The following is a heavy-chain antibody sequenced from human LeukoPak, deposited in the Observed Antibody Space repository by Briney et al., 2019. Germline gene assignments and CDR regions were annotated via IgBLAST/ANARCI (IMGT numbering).Heavy chain of an antibody. D-gene: IGHD3-22*01. CDR3: ARNYFDNPNGGDAFDV. V-gene: IGHV3-7*01. J-gene: IGHJ3*01. Sequence: GGSLRLSCAAPGFTFSSHWMSWVRQAPGKGLEWVANIKQDGSDIYYVDSVKGRFTISRDNAKNSLYLQLNSLRAEDTAVYYCARNYFDNPNGGDAFDVWGQGTMVTVSS. CDR1: GFTFSSHW. CDR2: IKQDGSDI.